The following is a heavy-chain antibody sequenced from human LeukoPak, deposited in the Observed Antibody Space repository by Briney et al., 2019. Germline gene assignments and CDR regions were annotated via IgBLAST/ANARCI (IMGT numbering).Heavy chain of an antibody. J-gene: IGHJ6*02. D-gene: IGHD3-22*01. V-gene: IGHV4-39*01. CDR1: GGSISSSTYY. CDR2: IHYSGST. Sequence: SETLSLTCTVSGGSISSSTYYWGWIRQPPGKGLEWIGSIHYSGSTYYNPSLKSRVTISVDTSKNQFSLKLSSVTAADTAVYYCARGGASRTYYYDSSGYYGDYYYYGMDVWGQGTTVTVSS. CDR3: ARGGASRTYYYDSSGYYGDYYYYGMDV.